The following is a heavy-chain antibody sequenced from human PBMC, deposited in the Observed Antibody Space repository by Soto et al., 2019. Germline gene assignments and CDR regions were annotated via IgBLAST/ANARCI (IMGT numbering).Heavy chain of an antibody. CDR1: GFTFSSYA. CDR3: AKGEGDYYSYYYYYMDV. D-gene: IGHD4-17*01. J-gene: IGHJ6*03. Sequence: EVQLLESGGGLVQPGGSLRLSCAASGFTFSSYAMSWVRQAPGKGLEWVSAISGSGGSTYYADSVKGQFTISRDNSKNTLYLQMNSLRAEDTAVYYCAKGEGDYYSYYYYYMDVWGKGTTVTVSS. CDR2: ISGSGGST. V-gene: IGHV3-23*01.